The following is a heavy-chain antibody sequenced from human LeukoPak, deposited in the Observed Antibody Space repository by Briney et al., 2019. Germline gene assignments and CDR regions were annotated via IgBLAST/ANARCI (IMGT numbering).Heavy chain of an antibody. CDR1: GGSISSSYYY. CDR3: ARDRGYCSGGSCYFNAFDI. CDR2: IYSSGST. J-gene: IGHJ3*02. D-gene: IGHD2-15*01. Sequence: SETLSLTCTVSGGSISSSYYYWGWIRQPPGKGLEWIGSIYSSGSTYYNPSLKSRVTISVDTSKNQFSLKLTSVTAADTAVYYCARDRGYCSGGSCYFNAFDIWGQGTMVTVSS. V-gene: IGHV4-39*02.